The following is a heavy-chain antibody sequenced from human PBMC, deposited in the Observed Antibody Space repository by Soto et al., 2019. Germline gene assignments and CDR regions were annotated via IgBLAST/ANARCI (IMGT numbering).Heavy chain of an antibody. CDR2: ISNDGGNK. CDR3: ARGGTGTTRNWFDP. CDR1: GLTFSLFA. Sequence: GGSLRLSCAASGLTFSLFAMHWLRQAPGGRLEWVAVISNDGGNKYYADSVKGRFTISRDNSRNTLYLQMNSLRAEDTAVYYCARGGTGTTRNWFDPWGQGTLVAVSS. J-gene: IGHJ5*02. D-gene: IGHD1-7*01. V-gene: IGHV3-30-3*01.